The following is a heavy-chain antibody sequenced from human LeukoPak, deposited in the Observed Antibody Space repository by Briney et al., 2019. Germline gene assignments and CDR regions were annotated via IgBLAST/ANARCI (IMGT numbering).Heavy chain of an antibody. CDR2: ISGSGDST. Sequence: PGGSLRLSCAASGLTFSSYAMSWVRQAPGKGLQWVSVISGSGDSTYYADSVKGRFTISRDNSKNSLYLQMNSLRAEDTAVYYCARDRGTNYYYYMDVWGKGTTVTVSS. D-gene: IGHD1-1*01. V-gene: IGHV3-23*01. CDR1: GLTFSSYA. CDR3: ARDRGTNYYYYMDV. J-gene: IGHJ6*03.